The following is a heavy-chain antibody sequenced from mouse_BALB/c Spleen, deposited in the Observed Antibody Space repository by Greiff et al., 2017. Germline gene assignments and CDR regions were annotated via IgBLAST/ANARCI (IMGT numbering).Heavy chain of an antibody. Sequence: EVMLVESGGGLVKPGGSLKLSCAASGFTFSSYAMSWVRQTPEKRLEWVASISSGGSTYYPDSVKGRFTISRDNARNILYLQMSSLRSEDTAMYYCAREGDYYGSRGDYFDYWGQGTTLTVSS. CDR2: ISSGGST. CDR3: AREGDYYGSRGDYFDY. CDR1: GFTFSSYA. J-gene: IGHJ2*01. V-gene: IGHV5-6-5*01. D-gene: IGHD1-1*01.